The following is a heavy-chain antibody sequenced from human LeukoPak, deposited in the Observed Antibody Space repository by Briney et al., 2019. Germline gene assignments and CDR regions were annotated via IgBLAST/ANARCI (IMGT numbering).Heavy chain of an antibody. J-gene: IGHJ6*02. V-gene: IGHV4-34*01. CDR2: INHSGST. CDR3: AREIRFLEWLSTYYYYYGMDV. Sequence: SETLSLTCAVYGGSFSGYYWSWIRQPPGKGLEWIGEINHSGSTNYNPSLKSRVTISVDTSKNQFSLKLSSVTAADTAVYYCAREIRFLEWLSTYYYYYGMDVWGQGTTVTVSS. CDR1: GGSFSGYY. D-gene: IGHD3-3*01.